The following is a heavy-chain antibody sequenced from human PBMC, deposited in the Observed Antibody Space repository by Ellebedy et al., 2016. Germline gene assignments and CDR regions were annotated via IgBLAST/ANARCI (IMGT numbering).Heavy chain of an antibody. J-gene: IGHJ4*02. D-gene: IGHD6-19*01. Sequence: GGSLRLXXAASGFTFSDYYMSWIRQAPGKGLEWVSSISSSSSYIYYADSVEGRFTFSRDNAKNSLYLQMNSLRAEDTAVYYCARDAAGNFDYWGQGTLVTVSS. CDR3: ARDAAGNFDY. V-gene: IGHV3-11*06. CDR2: ISSSSSYI. CDR1: GFTFSDYY.